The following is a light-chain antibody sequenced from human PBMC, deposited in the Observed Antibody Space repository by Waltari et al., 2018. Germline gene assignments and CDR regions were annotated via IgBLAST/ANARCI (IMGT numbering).Light chain of an antibody. CDR2: EDS. CDR3: CSYAGSFTLV. Sequence: QSALTQPASVSGSPGQSITIPCTGTRSDVGSYNLVSWYQEHPGKAPKLMIYEDSKRPSGLSNRFSCSKSGNTASLTISGLQAEDEADYYCCSYAGSFTLVFGGGTKLTVL. V-gene: IGLV2-23*01. J-gene: IGLJ2*01. CDR1: RSDVGSYNL.